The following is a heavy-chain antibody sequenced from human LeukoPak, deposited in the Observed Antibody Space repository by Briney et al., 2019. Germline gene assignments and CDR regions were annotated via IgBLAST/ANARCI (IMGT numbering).Heavy chain of an antibody. CDR3: ARDKHCTNGVCYSPSYAFDI. V-gene: IGHV3-7*01. Sequence: TGGSLRLSCAASGFTFSSYWMSWVGQAPGKGLEWVANIKQDGSGKYYVDSVKGRFTISRDNAKNSLYLQMNSLRAEDTAVYYCARDKHCTNGVCYSPSYAFDIWGQGTMVTVSS. D-gene: IGHD2-8*01. CDR2: IKQDGSGK. J-gene: IGHJ3*02. CDR1: GFTFSSYW.